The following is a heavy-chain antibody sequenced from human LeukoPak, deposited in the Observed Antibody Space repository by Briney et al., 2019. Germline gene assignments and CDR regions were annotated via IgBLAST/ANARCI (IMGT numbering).Heavy chain of an antibody. Sequence: ASVKVSCKASGYTFTGYYMHWVRQAPGQGLEWMGWINPNSGGTNYAQKFQGRVTMTRDTSISTAYMELSRLRSDDTAVYYCATGPAYYYGSGSYYRDYYYYYYMDVWGKGTTVTVSS. CDR2: INPNSGGT. V-gene: IGHV1-2*02. D-gene: IGHD3-10*01. CDR1: GYTFTGYY. CDR3: ATGPAYYYGSGSYYRDYYYYYYMDV. J-gene: IGHJ6*03.